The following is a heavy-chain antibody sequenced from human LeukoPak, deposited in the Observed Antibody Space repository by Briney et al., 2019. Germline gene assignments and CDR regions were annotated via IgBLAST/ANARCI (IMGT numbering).Heavy chain of an antibody. CDR2: INHSGST. J-gene: IGHJ4*02. CDR1: GGSFSGYY. V-gene: IGHV4-34*01. CDR3: ASDPSGSYYPDY. D-gene: IGHD1-26*01. Sequence: SETLSLTCAVYGGSFSGYYWSWIRQPPGKGLEWIGEINHSGSTNYNPSLKSRVTISVDTSKNQFSLKLSSVTAADTAVYYCASDPSGSYYPDYWGQGTLVTVSS.